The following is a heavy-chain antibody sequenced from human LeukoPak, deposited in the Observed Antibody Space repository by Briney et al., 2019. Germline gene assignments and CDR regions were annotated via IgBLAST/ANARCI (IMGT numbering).Heavy chain of an antibody. Sequence: PGGSLRLSCAASGFTFSSYWMSWVRQAPGKGREGVANIKQDGSEKYYVDSVKGRFTISRDNAQNSLYLPMNSLRAEDTAVYYCAGGSGSYMGDAFGIWGQGTMVTVSS. V-gene: IGHV3-7*01. CDR1: GFTFSSYW. J-gene: IGHJ3*02. CDR3: AGGSGSYMGDAFGI. CDR2: IKQDGSEK. D-gene: IGHD1-26*01.